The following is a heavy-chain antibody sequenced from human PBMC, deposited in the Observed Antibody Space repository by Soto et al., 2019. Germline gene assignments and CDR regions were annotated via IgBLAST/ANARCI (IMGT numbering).Heavy chain of an antibody. V-gene: IGHV1-18*01. CDR3: ARGWFGEFLYYLDY. J-gene: IGHJ4*02. CDR2: ISAYNGNT. Sequence: QVQLVQSGAELKKPGASVKVSCKASGYTFINYGINWVRQAPGQGLEWMGWISAYNGNTNYAQKLQGRVTXXTXTXXSTAYMELRSLRSDDTAVYFCARGWFGEFLYYLDYWGQGTLVTVSS. D-gene: IGHD3-10*01. CDR1: GYTFINYG.